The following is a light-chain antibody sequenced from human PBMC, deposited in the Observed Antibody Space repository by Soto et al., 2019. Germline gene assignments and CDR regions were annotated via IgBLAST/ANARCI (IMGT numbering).Light chain of an antibody. J-gene: IGLJ2*01. CDR3: QSYDSSLSGWV. CDR2: GSS. Sequence: QSVLTQPPSVSGAPGQKVTISCTGSSSNIGAGYDVHWYQQLPGTAPKLLIYGSSDRPSGVPDRFSGSKSGTSASLAITGLQAEDVADFYCQSYDSSLSGWVFGGGTQLTVL. V-gene: IGLV1-40*01. CDR1: SSNIGAGYD.